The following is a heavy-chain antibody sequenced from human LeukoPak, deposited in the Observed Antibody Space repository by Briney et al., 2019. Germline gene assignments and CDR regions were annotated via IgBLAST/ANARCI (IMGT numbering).Heavy chain of an antibody. CDR1: GFTFSSYS. CDR3: ARASYYYDYVWGSSPGDY. D-gene: IGHD3-16*01. V-gene: IGHV3-21*01. CDR2: ISSSSSYI. Sequence: GGSLRLSCAASGFTFSSYSMNWVRQAPGKGLEWVSSISSSSSYIYYADSVKGRFTISRDNAKNSLYLQMNSLRAEDTAVYYCARASYYYDYVWGSSPGDYWGQGTLVTVSS. J-gene: IGHJ4*02.